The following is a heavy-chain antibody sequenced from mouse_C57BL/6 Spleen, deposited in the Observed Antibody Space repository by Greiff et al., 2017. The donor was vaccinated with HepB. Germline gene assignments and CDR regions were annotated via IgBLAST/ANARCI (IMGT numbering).Heavy chain of an antibody. CDR1: GYSFTGYF. D-gene: IGHD1-1*01. CDR2: INPYNGDT. CDR3: ARKDYGSSYSAMDY. Sequence: VQLKQSGPELVKPGDSVKISCKASGYSFTGYFMNWVMQSHGKSLEWIGRINPYNGDTFYNQKFKGKATLTVDKSSSTAHMELRSLTSEDSAVYYCARKDYGSSYSAMDYWGQGTSVTVSS. J-gene: IGHJ4*01. V-gene: IGHV1-20*01.